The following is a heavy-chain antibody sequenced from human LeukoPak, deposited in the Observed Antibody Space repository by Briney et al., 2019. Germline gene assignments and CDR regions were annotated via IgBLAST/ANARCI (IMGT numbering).Heavy chain of an antibody. CDR1: GGSVSSGSYY. D-gene: IGHD6-13*01. CDR3: ARGKGIAAV. Sequence: SETLSLTCTVSGGSVSSGSYYWSWIRQPPGKGLEWIGYICYSGSTNYNPSLKSRVTISVDTSKNQFSLKLSSVTAADTAVYYCARGKGIAAVWGQGTLVTVSS. V-gene: IGHV4-61*01. J-gene: IGHJ4*02. CDR2: ICYSGST.